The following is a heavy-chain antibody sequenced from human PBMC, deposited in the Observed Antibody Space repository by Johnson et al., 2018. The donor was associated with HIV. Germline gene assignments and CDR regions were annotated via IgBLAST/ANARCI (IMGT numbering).Heavy chain of an antibody. V-gene: IGHV3-66*02. CDR2: IYSGGST. J-gene: IGHJ3*02. CDR1: GITVGTNY. CDR3: ASSPMRYSSSAYAFDI. D-gene: IGHD6-6*01. Sequence: EQLVVSGGGLVQPGGSLRLSCAASGITVGTNYMSWVRQAPGKGLEWVSVIYSGGSTYYADSVKGRFTISRDNSKNTLYLQMNSLRAEDTAVYYCASSPMRYSSSAYAFDIWGQGTMVTVSS.